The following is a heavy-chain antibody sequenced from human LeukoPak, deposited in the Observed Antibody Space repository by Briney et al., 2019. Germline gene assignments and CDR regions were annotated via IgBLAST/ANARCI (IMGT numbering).Heavy chain of an antibody. D-gene: IGHD3-10*01. CDR2: IYYSGST. V-gene: IGHV4-61*08. J-gene: IGHJ4*02. CDR1: GGSIDSGGYS. Sequence: SETLSLTCDVSGGSIDSGGYSWSWIRQPPGKGLEWIGYIYYSGSTNYNPSLKSRVTISIDTSENQFSLRLSSVTAADTAFYYCASLTYYDSGQFDFWGQGALVTVSS. CDR3: ASLTYYDSGQFDF.